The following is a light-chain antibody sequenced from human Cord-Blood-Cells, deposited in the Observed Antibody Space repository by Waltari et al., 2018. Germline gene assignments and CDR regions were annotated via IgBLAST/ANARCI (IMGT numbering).Light chain of an antibody. CDR1: SSDVGSYNL. CDR2: EVS. Sequence: QSALTQPASVSGSPGQSITISCTGTSSDVGSYNLVSWYHQHPGKAPKLMIYEVSKRPSGVSDRFFGSKSGNTASLTISGLQAEDAADYYCCSYAGSSTVFGGGTKLTVL. J-gene: IGLJ2*01. CDR3: CSYAGSSTV. V-gene: IGLV2-23*02.